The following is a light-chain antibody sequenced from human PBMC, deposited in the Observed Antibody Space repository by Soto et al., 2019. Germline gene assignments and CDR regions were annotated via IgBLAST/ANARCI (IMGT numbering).Light chain of an antibody. CDR1: QNIGPS. Sequence: GDRVTITCRASQNIGPSLAWYQQTPGKAPKLLISDASTLESGVPSRFGGSGSLTEFTLSITSLQPDDFATYYCQQAYSFPIAFGQETRLEIK. V-gene: IGKV1-5*01. J-gene: IGKJ5*01. CDR3: QQAYSFPIA. CDR2: DAS.